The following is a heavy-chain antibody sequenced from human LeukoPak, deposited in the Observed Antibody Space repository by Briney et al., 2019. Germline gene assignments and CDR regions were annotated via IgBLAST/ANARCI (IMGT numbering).Heavy chain of an antibody. CDR3: AKGGHSSGWYHDY. V-gene: IGHV4-59*01. D-gene: IGHD6-19*01. CDR2: IYYSGST. CDR1: GGSISSYY. Sequence: SQTLSLTCTVSGGSISSYYWSWIRQPPGKGLEWIGYIYYSGSTNYNPSLKSRVTISVDTSKNQFSLKLSSVTAADTAVYYCAKGGHSSGWYHDYWGQGTLVTVSS. J-gene: IGHJ4*02.